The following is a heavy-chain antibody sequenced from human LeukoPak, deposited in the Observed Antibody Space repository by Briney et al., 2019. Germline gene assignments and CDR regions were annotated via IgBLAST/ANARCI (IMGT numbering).Heavy chain of an antibody. CDR2: ISAYNGNT. CDR1: GYTFTSYA. D-gene: IGHD2-21*02. J-gene: IGHJ6*02. Sequence: ASVKVSCKASGYTFTSYAMNWVRQAPGQGLEWMGWISAYNGNTNYAQELQGRVTMTTDTSTSTAYMELRSLRSDGTAVYYCARGAYCGGDCYTNAGYYYYGMDVWGQGTTVTVSS. V-gene: IGHV1-18*01. CDR3: ARGAYCGGDCYTNAGYYYYGMDV.